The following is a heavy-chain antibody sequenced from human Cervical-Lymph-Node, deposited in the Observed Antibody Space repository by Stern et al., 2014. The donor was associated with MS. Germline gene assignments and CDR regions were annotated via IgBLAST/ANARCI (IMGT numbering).Heavy chain of an antibody. D-gene: IGHD3-10*01. Sequence: VQLVESGGGVVQPGRSLRLSCAASGFTFSNYGMHLVRQAPGKGLEWGAVISYDGSNKYYSDSVKGRFTISRDNSKNTLYLQMNSLRAEDTAVYYCAKDLAPMVRGVDGMDVWGQGTTVTVSS. CDR3: AKDLAPMVRGVDGMDV. J-gene: IGHJ6*02. CDR2: ISYDGSNK. CDR1: GFTFSNYG. V-gene: IGHV3-30*18.